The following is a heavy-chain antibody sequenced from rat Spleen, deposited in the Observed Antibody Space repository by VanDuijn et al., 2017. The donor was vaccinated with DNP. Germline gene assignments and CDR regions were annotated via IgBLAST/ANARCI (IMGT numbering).Heavy chain of an antibody. Sequence: EVQLVESGGGLVQPGRSLKLSCAASGFTFSNYDMAWVRQAPTKGLEWVASITNTGDSTYYSDSVKGRFSISRDNAKSTLYLQVNSLRSEDTATYYCTTADYGGPPFDYWGQGVMVTVSS. D-gene: IGHD1-11*01. V-gene: IGHV5S23*01. J-gene: IGHJ2*01. CDR3: TTADYGGPPFDY. CDR1: GFTFSNYD. CDR2: ITNTGDST.